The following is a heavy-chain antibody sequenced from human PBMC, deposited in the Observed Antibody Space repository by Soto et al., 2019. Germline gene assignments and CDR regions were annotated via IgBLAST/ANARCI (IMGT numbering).Heavy chain of an antibody. V-gene: IGHV3-21*01. CDR1: GFTFSSYS. CDR3: ARDPDVDIVATVLDY. Sequence: GSLRLSCAASGFTFSSYSMNWVRQAPGKGLEWVSSISSSSSYIYYADSVKGRFTISRDNAKNSLYLQMNSLRAEDTAVYYCARDPDVDIVATVLDYWGQGTLVTVSS. D-gene: IGHD5-12*01. CDR2: ISSSSSYI. J-gene: IGHJ4*02.